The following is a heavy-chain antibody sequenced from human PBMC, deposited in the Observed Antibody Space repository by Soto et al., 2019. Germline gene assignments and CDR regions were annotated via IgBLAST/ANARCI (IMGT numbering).Heavy chain of an antibody. J-gene: IGHJ6*03. CDR2: IWYDGSNK. CDR1: GFTFSSYG. Sequence: GGSLRLSCAASGFTFSSYGMHWVRQAPGKGLEWVAVIWYDGSNKYYADSVKGRFTISRDNSKNTLYLQMNSLRAEDTAVYYCARVSMVRGVRYMDVWGKGTTVTVSS. V-gene: IGHV3-33*01. CDR3: ARVSMVRGVRYMDV. D-gene: IGHD3-10*01.